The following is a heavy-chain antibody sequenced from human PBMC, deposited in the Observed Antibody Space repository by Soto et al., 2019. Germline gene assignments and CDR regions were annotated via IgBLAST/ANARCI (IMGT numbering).Heavy chain of an antibody. CDR3: ARGGIGNTAMVPYYFDY. D-gene: IGHD5-18*01. CDR2: INHSGST. CDR1: GGSFSGYY. Sequence: SETLSLTCAVYGGSFSGYYWSWIRQPPGKGLEWIGEINHSGSTNYNPSLKSRVTISVDTSKNQFSLKLSSVTAADTAVYYCARGGIGNTAMVPYYFDYWGQGTLVTVSS. J-gene: IGHJ4*02. V-gene: IGHV4-34*01.